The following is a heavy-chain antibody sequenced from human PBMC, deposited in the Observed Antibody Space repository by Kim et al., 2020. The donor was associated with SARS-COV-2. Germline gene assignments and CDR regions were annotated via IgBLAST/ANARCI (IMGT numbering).Heavy chain of an antibody. CDR2: YSRCST. J-gene: IGHJ4*02. Sequence: YSRCSTDYNPSLKSRVTISVDTSKNLCSLRLSAVTAADTAVYYCARDAKNWGQGTLVTVSS. CDR3: ARDAKN. V-gene: IGHV4-31*02. D-gene: IGHD2-15*01.